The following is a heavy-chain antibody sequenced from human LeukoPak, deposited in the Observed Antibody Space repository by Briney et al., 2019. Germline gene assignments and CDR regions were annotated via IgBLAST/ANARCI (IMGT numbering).Heavy chain of an antibody. V-gene: IGHV4-61*02. CDR1: GGSISSGGYY. CDR2: IYTSGST. J-gene: IGHJ4*02. D-gene: IGHD4-17*01. Sequence: PSQTLSLTCTVSGGSISSGGYYWSWIRQPAGKGLEWIGRIYTSGSTNYNPSLKSRVTISVDTSKNQFSLKLSSVTAADTAVYYCARVNYGDPEDYWGQGTLVTVSS. CDR3: ARVNYGDPEDY.